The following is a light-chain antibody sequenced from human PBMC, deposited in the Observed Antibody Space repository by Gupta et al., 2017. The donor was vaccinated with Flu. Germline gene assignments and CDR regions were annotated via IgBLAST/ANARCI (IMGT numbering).Light chain of an antibody. Sequence: VSPGQTASITCSGDKLGDKYACWYQQKPGQSPVLDIYQDSKRPSGIPERFSGSSSGNTATLTISGTQAMDEADYYCQAWDSGGVFGGGTKLTVL. V-gene: IGLV3-1*01. CDR2: QDS. J-gene: IGLJ3*02. CDR1: KLGDKY. CDR3: QAWDSGGV.